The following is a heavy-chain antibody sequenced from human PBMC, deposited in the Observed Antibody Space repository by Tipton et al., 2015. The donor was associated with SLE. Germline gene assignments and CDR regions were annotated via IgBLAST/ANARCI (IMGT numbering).Heavy chain of an antibody. Sequence: SLRLSCAASGFTFSSYAMNWVRQAPGKGLEWVSAISDSGGNTYYADSVKGRFTISRDNSKNTLYLQMNRLRVDDTAVYYCAKDQVTTNYWGQGTLVTVSS. CDR3: AKDQVTTNY. CDR1: GFTFSSYA. J-gene: IGHJ4*02. CDR2: ISDSGGNT. D-gene: IGHD5-12*01. V-gene: IGHV3-23*01.